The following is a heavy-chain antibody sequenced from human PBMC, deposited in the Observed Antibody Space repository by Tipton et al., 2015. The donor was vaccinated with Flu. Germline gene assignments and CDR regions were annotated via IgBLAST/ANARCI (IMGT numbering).Heavy chain of an antibody. Sequence: SLRLSCVGSGFTFSAYWMHWVRQAPGKGLVWVSRINSEGRNTLYADSVKGRFTISRDNAKNTVYLQMNSLRGEDTAVYHCTRDPRNMGLDPWGQGTLVTVSS. CDR1: GFTFSAYW. CDR2: INSEGRNT. J-gene: IGHJ5*02. V-gene: IGHV3-74*01. CDR3: TRDPRNMGLDP. D-gene: IGHD1-14*01.